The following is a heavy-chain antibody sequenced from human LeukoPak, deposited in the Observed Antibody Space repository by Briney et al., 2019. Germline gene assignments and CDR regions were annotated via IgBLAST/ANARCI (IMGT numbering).Heavy chain of an antibody. D-gene: IGHD2-15*01. CDR1: GYTFTSYG. V-gene: IGHV1-69*13. Sequence: SVKVSCKASGYTFTSYGISWVRQAPGQGLEWMGGIIPIFGTANYAQKFQGRVTITADESTSTAYMELSSLRSEDTAVYYCARAGYGVSGDVYWGQGTLVTVSS. J-gene: IGHJ4*02. CDR2: IIPIFGTA. CDR3: ARAGYGVSGDVY.